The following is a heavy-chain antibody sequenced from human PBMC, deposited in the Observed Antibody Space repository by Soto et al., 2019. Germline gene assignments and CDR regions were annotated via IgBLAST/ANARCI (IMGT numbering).Heavy chain of an antibody. V-gene: IGHV4-4*07. J-gene: IGHJ4*02. Sequence: PWETLSLTCTVSGGSISSYHWSWIRKSAGKGLEWIGRIYTSGNTHYNPSLKSRVTVSIDTSKNQFFLTVNSVTAADSAVYYCARESGDNWDYEAYWGQGTPVTVSS. CDR1: GGSISSYH. CDR2: IYTSGNT. CDR3: ARESGDNWDYEAY. D-gene: IGHD1-7*01.